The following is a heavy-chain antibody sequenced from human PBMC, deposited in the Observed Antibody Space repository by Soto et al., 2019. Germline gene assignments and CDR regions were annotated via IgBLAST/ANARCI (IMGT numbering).Heavy chain of an antibody. CDR1: GDTFTIFA. CDR3: ARDLGSGYDPGDY. V-gene: IGHV1-69*12. D-gene: IGHD5-12*01. CDR2: IIPTIGTT. J-gene: IGHJ4*02. Sequence: QVQLVQSGAEVKKPGSSVKVSCKASGDTFTIFAISWVRQAPGQGLEWMGGIIPTIGTTNYAQRFQGRLTITGDEATGTAYMELSSLKSESTAVYYCARDLGSGYDPGDYWGQGSLVTVSS.